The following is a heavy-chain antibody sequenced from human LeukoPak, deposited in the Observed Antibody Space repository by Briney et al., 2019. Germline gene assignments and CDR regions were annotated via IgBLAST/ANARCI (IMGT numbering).Heavy chain of an antibody. J-gene: IGHJ6*03. CDR1: GGSISSYY. CDR2: IYHSGST. CDR3: ARGYYYYYYYMDV. Sequence: PSETLSLTCTVSGGSISSYYWSWIRQPPGKGLEWIGYIYHSGSTNYNPSLKSRVTISVDTSKNQFSLKLSSVTAADTAVYYCARGYYYYYYYMDVWGKGTTVTISS. V-gene: IGHV4-59*01.